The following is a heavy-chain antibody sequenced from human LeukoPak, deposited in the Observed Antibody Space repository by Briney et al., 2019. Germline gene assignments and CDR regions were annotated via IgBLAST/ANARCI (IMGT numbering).Heavy chain of an antibody. CDR2: IKKDGSET. CDR1: GFTFGNYW. CDR3: VRDDYWRGYYYDY. V-gene: IGHV3-7*01. J-gene: IGHJ4*02. Sequence: GGSLRLSCTASGFTFGNYWMSWVRQSPGKGLELLAKIKKDGSETYYEDSVKGRFTISSDNANNSLSLQLNSLRDDDTAVYYCVRDDYWRGYYYDYWGQGALVTVSS. D-gene: IGHD3-3*01.